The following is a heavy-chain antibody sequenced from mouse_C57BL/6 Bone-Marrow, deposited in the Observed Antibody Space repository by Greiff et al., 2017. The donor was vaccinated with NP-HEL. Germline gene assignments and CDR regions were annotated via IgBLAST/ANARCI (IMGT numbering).Heavy chain of an antibody. CDR2: IDPANGNT. CDR1: GFNIKNTY. V-gene: IGHV14-3*01. D-gene: IGHD1-1*01. CDR3: ARELIHYYGSSSFAY. Sequence: EVQLQQSVAELVRPGASVKLSCTASGFNIKNTYMHWVKQRPEQGLEWIGRIDPANGNTKNAPKVQGKATITADTSSNTAYLQLSSLTSEYTAIYYFARELIHYYGSSSFAYWGQGTLVTVSA. J-gene: IGHJ3*01.